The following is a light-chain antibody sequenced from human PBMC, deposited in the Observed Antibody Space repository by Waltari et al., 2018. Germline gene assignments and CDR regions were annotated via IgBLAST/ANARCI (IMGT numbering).Light chain of an antibody. V-gene: IGLV1-47*01. CDR3: SSWDDSLSGVV. CDR2: KND. CDR1: HSNIGSNS. Sequence: QSVLPQPPSASGTPGQRVTMSCSGSHSNIGSNSVYCYQQLPGMATKLLIYKNDLRPSGVPDRISGSKSGTSASLAISGLRSEDEADYYCSSWDDSLSGVVLGGGTKLTVL. J-gene: IGLJ2*01.